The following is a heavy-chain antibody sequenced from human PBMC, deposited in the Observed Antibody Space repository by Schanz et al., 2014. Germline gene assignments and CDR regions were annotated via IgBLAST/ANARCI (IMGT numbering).Heavy chain of an antibody. CDR1: GFTFSTYW. Sequence: EVQLVESGGGLVQPGGSLRLSCAASGFTFSTYWMSWVRQAPGKGLEWVANIKQDESERSYVDSVKGRFTISRDNAKNSLYLQMNSLRAEDTAVYYCARPLGPNYYYYGLDVWGQGTTVTVSS. CDR2: IKQDESER. CDR3: ARPLGPNYYYYGLDV. J-gene: IGHJ6*02. V-gene: IGHV3-7*01.